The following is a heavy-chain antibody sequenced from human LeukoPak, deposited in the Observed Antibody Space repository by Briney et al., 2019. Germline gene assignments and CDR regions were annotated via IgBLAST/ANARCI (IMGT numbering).Heavy chain of an antibody. D-gene: IGHD4-23*01. CDR1: GYTFTNYW. Sequence: GESLKISCKGSGYTFTNYWIGWVRQMPGKGLEWMGIMYPGDSDTRYSPSFQGQVTISADKSISTAYLQWSSLKASDTAMYYCARRVVNNRNWYFNLRGRGTLVTVSS. CDR3: ARRVVNNRNWYFNL. CDR2: MYPGDSDT. V-gene: IGHV5-51*01. J-gene: IGHJ2*01.